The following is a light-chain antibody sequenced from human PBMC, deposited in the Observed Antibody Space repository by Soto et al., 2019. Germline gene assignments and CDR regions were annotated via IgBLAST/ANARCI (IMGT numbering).Light chain of an antibody. CDR2: DVS. V-gene: IGLV2-11*01. CDR1: SXDVGGYNY. Sequence: QSALTQPRSVSGSPGQSVTISCTGTSXDVGGYNYVSWYQQHPGKAPKLMIYDVSKRPSGVPDRFSGSKSGNTASLTISGLQAEDEADYYCCSYAGSYRYVFGTGTKVTVL. CDR3: CSYAGSYRYV. J-gene: IGLJ1*01.